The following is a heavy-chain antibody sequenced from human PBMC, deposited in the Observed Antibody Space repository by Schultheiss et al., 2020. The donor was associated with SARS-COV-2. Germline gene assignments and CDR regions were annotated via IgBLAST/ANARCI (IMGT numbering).Heavy chain of an antibody. CDR2: MNPNSGNT. CDR1: GYTFTSYD. J-gene: IGHJ4*02. V-gene: IGHV1-8*01. CDR3: ARSRRIAVAGPPGY. D-gene: IGHD6-19*01. Sequence: GESLKISCKASGYTFTSYDINWVRQATGQGLEWMGWMNPNSGNTGYAQKFQGRVTMTRNTSISTAYMELSSLRSEDTAVYYCARSRRIAVAGPPGYWGQGTLVTVSS.